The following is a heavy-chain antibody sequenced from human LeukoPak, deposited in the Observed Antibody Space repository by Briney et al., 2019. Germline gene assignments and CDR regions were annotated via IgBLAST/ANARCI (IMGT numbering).Heavy chain of an antibody. J-gene: IGHJ4*02. CDR3: AGSGYAFDD. Sequence: GGSLRLSCVASGITFSYAWMTWVPQAPGKGLEWVGLIKSNIDGGTTDYAAPVKGRFTISRDDSKNTVYLHMNSLKTEDTAVYYCAGSGYAFDDWGQGTLVTVSS. CDR2: IKSNIDGGTT. CDR1: GITFSYAW. V-gene: IGHV3-15*01. D-gene: IGHD3-22*01.